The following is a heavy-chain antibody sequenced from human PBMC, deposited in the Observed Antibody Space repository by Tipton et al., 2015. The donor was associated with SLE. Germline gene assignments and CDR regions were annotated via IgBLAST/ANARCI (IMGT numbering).Heavy chain of an antibody. CDR3: ARSGSYPYYYYYMDV. Sequence: TLSLTCTVSGTSISSSGYYWNWVRRRPGEGLEWIGYIYYSGSTNYNPSLKSRVTISVDTSKNQFSLKLSSVTAADTAVYYCARSGSYPYYYYYMDVWGKGTTVTVSS. V-gene: IGHV4-61*08. CDR2: IYYSGST. CDR1: GTSISSSGYY. D-gene: IGHD1-26*01. J-gene: IGHJ6*03.